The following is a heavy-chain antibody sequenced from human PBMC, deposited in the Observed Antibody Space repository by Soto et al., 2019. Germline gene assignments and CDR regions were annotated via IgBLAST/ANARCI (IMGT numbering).Heavy chain of an antibody. CDR2: INHSGST. Sequence: KGLEWIGEINHSGSTNYNPSLKSRVTITADESTSTAYMELSSLRSEDTAVYYCARGHYYDSSGYYTPGYYGMDVWGQGTTVTVPS. D-gene: IGHD3-22*01. CDR3: ARGHYYDSSGYYTPGYYGMDV. J-gene: IGHJ6*02. V-gene: IGHV4-34*01.